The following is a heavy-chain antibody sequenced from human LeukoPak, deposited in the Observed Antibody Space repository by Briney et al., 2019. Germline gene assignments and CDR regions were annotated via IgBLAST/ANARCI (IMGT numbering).Heavy chain of an antibody. J-gene: IGHJ6*03. D-gene: IGHD3-10*01. CDR1: GVTFSSYA. Sequence: SVKVSFKASGVTFSSYATSWVRQAPGQGLEWMGGIIPIFGTANYAQKFQGRVTITADESTSTAYMELSSLRSEDTAVYYCARSGTAMDHYYGSGSYRLGYYYYYYMDVWGKGTTVTVSS. CDR2: IIPIFGTA. CDR3: ARSGTAMDHYYGSGSYRLGYYYYYYMDV. V-gene: IGHV1-69*01.